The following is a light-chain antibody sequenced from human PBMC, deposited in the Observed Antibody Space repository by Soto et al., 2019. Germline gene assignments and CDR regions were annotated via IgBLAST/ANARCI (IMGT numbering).Light chain of an antibody. CDR1: SSNIGSKY. J-gene: IGLJ2*01. CDR3: AAWDDSLSGVV. CDR2: RDN. V-gene: IGLV1-47*01. Sequence: QSVLTQSPSASGTPGQRVTISCSGSSSNIGSKYVYWYQQLPGTAPKLLIYRDNQRRSGVPDRFSGSKSGTSASLAISGLRSEDEADYHCAAWDDSLSGVVFGGGTKLTVL.